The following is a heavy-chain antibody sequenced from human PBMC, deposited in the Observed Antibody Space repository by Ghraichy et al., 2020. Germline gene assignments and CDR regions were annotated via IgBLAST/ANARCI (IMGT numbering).Heavy chain of an antibody. CDR2: ISWNGANV. D-gene: IGHD2-15*01. V-gene: IGHV3-9*01. CDR1: GFTFDDYA. J-gene: IGHJ1*01. Sequence: SLNISCAASGFTFDDYAMHWVRQPPGKGLEWVSGISWNGANVGYADSVKGRFTISRDNAKNSLYLQMDSLRTEDTALYYCAKDRGDLGYCSGDTCYDGYFQNWGQGTLVTVSS. CDR3: AKDRGDLGYCSGDTCYDGYFQN.